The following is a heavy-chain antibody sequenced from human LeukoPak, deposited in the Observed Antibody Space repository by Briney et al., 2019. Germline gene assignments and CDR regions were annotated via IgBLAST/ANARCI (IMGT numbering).Heavy chain of an antibody. V-gene: IGHV3-30*18. Sequence: PGGSLRLSCAASGFTFSSYGMHWVRQAPGKGLEWVAVISYDGRNNYYADSMKGRFTISRDNSKNTLYLQMNSLRAEDTAVYYCAKGSGDYYDSSGYFDYWGQGTLVTVSS. J-gene: IGHJ4*02. CDR3: AKGSGDYYDSSGYFDY. D-gene: IGHD3-22*01. CDR1: GFTFSSYG. CDR2: ISYDGRNN.